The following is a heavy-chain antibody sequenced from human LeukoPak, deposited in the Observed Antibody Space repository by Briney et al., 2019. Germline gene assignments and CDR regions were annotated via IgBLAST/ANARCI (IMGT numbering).Heavy chain of an antibody. CDR2: IRYDGNNK. D-gene: IGHD2-15*01. CDR1: GFTFSDYS. CDR3: AKVRYCSGVNCYPDDN. Sequence: PGGSLRLSCAASGFTFSDYSMHWVRQAPGKGLNWVAFIRYDGNNKYHADSVKGRFTISRDNSKNMLYLEMNSLSTEDTAVYYCAKVRYCSGVNCYPDDNWGQGTLVTVSS. J-gene: IGHJ4*02. V-gene: IGHV3-30*02.